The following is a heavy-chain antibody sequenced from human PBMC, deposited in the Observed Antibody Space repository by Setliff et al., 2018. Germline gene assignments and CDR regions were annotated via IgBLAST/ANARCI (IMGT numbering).Heavy chain of an antibody. CDR2: MNPNSGNT. V-gene: IGHV1-8*03. J-gene: IGHJ6*03. D-gene: IGHD7-27*01. CDR1: GGTFSSYD. Sequence: ASVKVSCKASGGTFSSYDINWVRQATGQGLEWMGWMNPNSGNTGYAQKFQGRVTITRNTSISTAYMELSSLRSEDTAVYYCARGLGSYYYYYMDVWGKGTTVTVSS. CDR3: ARGLGSYYYYYMDV.